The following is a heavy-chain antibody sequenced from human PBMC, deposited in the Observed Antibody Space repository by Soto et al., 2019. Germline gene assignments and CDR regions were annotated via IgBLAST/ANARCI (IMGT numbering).Heavy chain of an antibody. CDR2: IIPIFGTA. J-gene: IGHJ6*02. D-gene: IGHD3-22*01. CDR1: GGTFSSYA. CDR3: ARTITDYDSSGYYTYYGMDV. V-gene: IGHV1-69*01. Sequence: QVQLVQYGAEVKKPGSSVKVSCKASGGTFSSYAISWVRQAPGQGLEWMGGIIPIFGTANYAQKIQGRVTITADESTSTAYMELSSLRSEDTAVYYCARTITDYDSSGYYTYYGMDVWGQGTTVTVSS.